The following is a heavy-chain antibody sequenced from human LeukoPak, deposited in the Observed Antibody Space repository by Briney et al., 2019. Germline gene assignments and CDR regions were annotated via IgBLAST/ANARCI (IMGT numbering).Heavy chain of an antibody. CDR1: GFTFGDYA. CDR3: ARNYGSGSYWVYYYMDV. Sequence: GGSLRLSCTASGFTFGDYAMSWFRQAPGKGLEWVANIKQDGSEKYYVDSVKGRFTISRDNAKNSLYLKMNSLRAEDTAVYYCARNYGSGSYWVYYYMDVWGKGTTVTISS. D-gene: IGHD3-10*01. CDR2: IKQDGSEK. J-gene: IGHJ6*03. V-gene: IGHV3-7*01.